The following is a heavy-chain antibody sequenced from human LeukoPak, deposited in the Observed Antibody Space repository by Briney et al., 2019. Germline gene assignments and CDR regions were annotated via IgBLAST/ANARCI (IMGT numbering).Heavy chain of an antibody. V-gene: IGHV4-59*01. Sequence: SETLSLTCTVSGGSISSYYWSWIRRPPGKGLEWIGYIHYSGSTKCNPSLKSRVTISVDTPRNQFSLKLSSVTAADTAVYFCARGPYSSSWLYFDYWGQGSLVTVSS. CDR3: ARGPYSSSWLYFDY. CDR2: IHYSGST. D-gene: IGHD6-13*01. J-gene: IGHJ4*02. CDR1: GGSISSYY.